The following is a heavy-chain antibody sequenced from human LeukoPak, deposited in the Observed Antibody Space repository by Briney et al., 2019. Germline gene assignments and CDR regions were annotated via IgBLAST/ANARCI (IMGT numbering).Heavy chain of an antibody. D-gene: IGHD3-3*01. CDR3: ARDPIFGVVIMDYYYYYGMDV. Sequence: ASVKVSCKASGYTFTSYYMHWVRQAPGQGLEWMGIINPSGGSTSYAQKFQGRVTMTRDTSTSTVYMELSSLRSEDTAVYYCARDPIFGVVIMDYYYYYGMDVWGQGTTVTVSS. V-gene: IGHV1-46*01. CDR2: INPSGGST. J-gene: IGHJ6*02. CDR1: GYTFTSYY.